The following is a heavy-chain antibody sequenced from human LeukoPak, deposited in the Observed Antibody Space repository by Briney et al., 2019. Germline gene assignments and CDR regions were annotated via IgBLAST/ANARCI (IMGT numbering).Heavy chain of an antibody. CDR2: IYPRDGST. CDR3: ARAALDAFDI. J-gene: IGHJ3*02. Sequence: ASVKVSCKASGYTFTSNYIHWVRQAPGQGLEWMGMIYPRDGSTSYAQKFQGRVTVTRDTSTSTVHMELSGLRSEDTAVYYCARAALDAFDIWGQGTMVTVSS. D-gene: IGHD6-6*01. CDR1: GYTFTSNY. V-gene: IGHV1-46*01.